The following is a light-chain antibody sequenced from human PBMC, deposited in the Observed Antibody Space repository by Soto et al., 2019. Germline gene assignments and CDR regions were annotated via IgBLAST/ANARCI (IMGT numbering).Light chain of an antibody. Sequence: DIQMTQYPSTLSASAGDRVTITFRASQSISSWLAWYQQKPGKAPKLLIYKASTLKSGVPSRFSGSGSGTEFTLTISSLQPDDFATYYCQHYNSYSEAFGQGTKVDIK. J-gene: IGKJ1*01. V-gene: IGKV1-5*03. CDR3: QHYNSYSEA. CDR1: QSISSW. CDR2: KAS.